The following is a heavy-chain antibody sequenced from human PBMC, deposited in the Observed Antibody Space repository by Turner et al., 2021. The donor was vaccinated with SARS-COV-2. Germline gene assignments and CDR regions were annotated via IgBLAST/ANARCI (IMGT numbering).Heavy chain of an antibody. CDR1: GFTFSNFA. CDR3: AADCTSASCYSRNADY. V-gene: IGHV3-23*01. CDR2: ISASGGDT. Sequence: EVQLLESGGGLLQPGGSLRLYCAASGFTFSNFAMTWVRQAPGRGLEWVSAISASGGDTHYADSVKGRFTISRDNSKSTLYLQVNSLRAEDTAMYYCAADCTSASCYSRNADYWGQGTLVTVSS. J-gene: IGHJ4*02. D-gene: IGHD2-2*01.